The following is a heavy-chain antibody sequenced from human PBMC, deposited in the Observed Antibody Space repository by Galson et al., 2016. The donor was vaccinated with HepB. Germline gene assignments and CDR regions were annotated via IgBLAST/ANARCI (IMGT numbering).Heavy chain of an antibody. CDR3: ARQRRFGTWDEIDY. V-gene: IGHV4-39*01. CDR1: GGSVSSTTYY. D-gene: IGHD3-10*01. CDR2: TFYSGRT. Sequence: SETLSLTCTVSGGSVSSTTYYWGWIRQPPGKGLEWIGNTFYSGRTYYNPSLKSRLTISVDPSKNQFSLRLRSVTAADTAVYCCARQRRFGTWDEIDYWGQGTRVTVSS. J-gene: IGHJ4*02.